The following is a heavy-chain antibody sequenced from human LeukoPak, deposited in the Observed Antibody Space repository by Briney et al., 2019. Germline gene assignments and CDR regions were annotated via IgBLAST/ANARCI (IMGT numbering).Heavy chain of an antibody. J-gene: IGHJ4*02. V-gene: IGHV3-7*01. D-gene: IGHD6-6*01. CDR2: IKQDGSQK. Sequence: GGSLRLSCAASGFTFSRYWMSWVRQAPGKGLEWVANIKQDGSQKSYVGSVKGRFTISRDNANNLLYLQMNSLRAEDTAVYYCARESFAARWDWGQGTLVTVSS. CDR3: ARESFAARWD. CDR1: GFTFSRYW.